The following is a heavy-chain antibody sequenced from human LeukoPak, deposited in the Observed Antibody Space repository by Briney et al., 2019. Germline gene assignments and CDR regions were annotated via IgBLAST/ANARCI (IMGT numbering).Heavy chain of an antibody. CDR1: GYTFTSYY. CDR2: INPSGGST. V-gene: IGHV1-46*01. Sequence: ASVKVSCKASGYTFTSYYMHWVRQAPGQGLEWMGIINPSGGSTSYAQKFQGRVTMTRDTSTSTVYMELSSLRSEGTAVYYCARDHAYYDYVWGSYRTDDAFDIWGQGTMVTVSS. J-gene: IGHJ3*02. CDR3: ARDHAYYDYVWGSYRTDDAFDI. D-gene: IGHD3-16*02.